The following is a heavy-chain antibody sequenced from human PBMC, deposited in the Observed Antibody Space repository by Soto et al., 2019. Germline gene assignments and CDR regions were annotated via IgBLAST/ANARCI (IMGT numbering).Heavy chain of an antibody. V-gene: IGHV3-23*01. CDR2: ISGSGGRT. D-gene: IGHD3-10*01. J-gene: IGHJ4*02. CDR3: AKESQYYYGSGSLLFDY. Sequence: GGSLRLSCAASGFTFSSYSMNWVRQAPGKGLEWVSGISGSGGRTYYADSVKGRFTISRDNSKNTLYLHMNSLRAEDTAVYYCAKESQYYYGSGSLLFDYWGQGTLVTVSS. CDR1: GFTFSSYS.